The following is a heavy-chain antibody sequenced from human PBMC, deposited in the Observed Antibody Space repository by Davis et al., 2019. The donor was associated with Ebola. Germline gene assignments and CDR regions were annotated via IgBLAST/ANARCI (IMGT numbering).Heavy chain of an antibody. CDR3: ARFGVFVYYYGMDV. D-gene: IGHD2-21*01. Sequence: SETLSLTCAVSGCSFSGYYWSWIRQPPGKGLEWIGEINHSGSTNYNPSLKSRVTISVDTSKNQFSLKLSSVTAADTAVYYCARFGVFVYYYGMDVWGQGTTVTVSS. V-gene: IGHV4-34*01. J-gene: IGHJ6*02. CDR2: INHSGST. CDR1: GCSFSGYY.